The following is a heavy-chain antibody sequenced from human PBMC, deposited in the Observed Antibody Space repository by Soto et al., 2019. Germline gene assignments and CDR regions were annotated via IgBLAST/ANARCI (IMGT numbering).Heavy chain of an antibody. CDR1: GYTFTNYY. CDR3: ARGSYGGYEPDH. D-gene: IGHD5-12*01. CDR2: INPSGGSP. Sequence: QVQLVQSGAEVKKPGASVKVSCETSGYTFTNYYIHWVRQAPGQGLEWMGVINPSGGSPTYAQRFQGRVSMTGDTSTSTVSMELSSLRSEDTAVFFCARGSYGGYEPDHWGQGTLVTVSS. J-gene: IGHJ4*02. V-gene: IGHV1-46*01.